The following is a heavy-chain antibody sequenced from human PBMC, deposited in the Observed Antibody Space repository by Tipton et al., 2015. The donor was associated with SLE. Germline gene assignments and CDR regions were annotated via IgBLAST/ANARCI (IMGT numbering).Heavy chain of an antibody. Sequence: TLSLTCAVYGGSFSGYYWSWIRQPPGKGLEWIGEINHSGSTNYNPSLKSRVTISVDTPKNQFSLKLSSVTAAEPAVYYCARVLHHYDSSGYYPHACDIWGQGTMVTVSS. CDR3: ARVLHHYDSSGYYPHACDI. V-gene: IGHV4-34*01. CDR1: GGSFSGYY. CDR2: INHSGST. D-gene: IGHD3-22*01. J-gene: IGHJ3*02.